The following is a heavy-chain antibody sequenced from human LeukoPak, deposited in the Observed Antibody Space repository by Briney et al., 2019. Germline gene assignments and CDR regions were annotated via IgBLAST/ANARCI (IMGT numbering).Heavy chain of an antibody. Sequence: ASVKVSCKASGYTFTGYYMHWVRQAPGQGLEWMGWINSISGGTHYAQKFQGRVTLTSDTSISPAYMELSRLRSDDTAVYYCASNPYVTFYSMDVWGRGTTVTVSS. J-gene: IGHJ6*02. V-gene: IGHV1-2*02. CDR3: ASNPYVTFYSMDV. CDR1: GYTFTGYY. CDR2: INSISGGT. D-gene: IGHD3-10*02.